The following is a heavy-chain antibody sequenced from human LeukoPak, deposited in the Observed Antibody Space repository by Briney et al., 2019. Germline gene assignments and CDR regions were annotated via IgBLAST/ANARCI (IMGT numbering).Heavy chain of an antibody. CDR2: ISTRSTYI. J-gene: IGHJ4*02. Sequence: IPGGSLRLSCAASGFTFSTYSMNWVRQAPGKGLEWVSCISTRSTYIYYADAVKGRFTISRDNAKNSLYLQMNSLRAEDTAVYYCARDFGYDILTGYLFFHYWGQGTLVTVSS. CDR3: ARDFGYDILTGYLFFHY. CDR1: GFTFSTYS. D-gene: IGHD3-9*01. V-gene: IGHV3-21*01.